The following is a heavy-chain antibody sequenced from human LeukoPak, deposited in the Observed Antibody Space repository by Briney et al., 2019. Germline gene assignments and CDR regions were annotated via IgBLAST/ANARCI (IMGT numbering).Heavy chain of an antibody. CDR3: ARDSMGGTTG. CDR2: IKQDGSEK. V-gene: IGHV3-7*01. CDR1: GFTFSSYW. D-gene: IGHD1-26*01. Sequence: PGGSLRLSCAASGFTFSSYWMSWVRQAPGKGLEWVANIKQDGSEKYYVDSVKGRFTISRDIAKNSLYLHINSLRAEDTAVYYCARDSMGGTTGWGQGTLVTVSS. J-gene: IGHJ4*02.